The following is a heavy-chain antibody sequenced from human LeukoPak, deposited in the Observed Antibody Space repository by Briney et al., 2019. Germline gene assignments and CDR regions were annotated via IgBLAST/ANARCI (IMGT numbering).Heavy chain of an antibody. J-gene: IGHJ3*02. D-gene: IGHD3-3*01. CDR1: DGSFSGYY. Sequence: PSETLSLTCAVYDGSFSGYYWSWIRQPPGKGLEWIGYIYYSGSTNYNPSLKSRVTISVDTSKNQFSLKLSSVTAADTAVYYCARYLREPYYDFWSGPSPSAAFDIWGQGTMVTVSS. CDR3: ARYLREPYYDFWSGPSPSAAFDI. CDR2: IYYSGST. V-gene: IGHV4-59*01.